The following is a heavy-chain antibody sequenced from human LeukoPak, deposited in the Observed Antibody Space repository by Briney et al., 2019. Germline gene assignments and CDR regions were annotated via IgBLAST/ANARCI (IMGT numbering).Heavy chain of an antibody. CDR1: GFTFSSYT. CDR2: IGDTGDTI. J-gene: IGHJ4*02. D-gene: IGHD3-10*01. CDR3: ASRNYYSSGRPFDY. Sequence: GGSLRLSCAASGFTFSSYTMNWVRQAPGKGLEWVSSIGDTGDTIYYSDSVKGRFTISRDNSKNTLYLKMNSLRAEDTAVYYCASRNYYSSGRPFDYWGQGTLVTVSS. V-gene: IGHV3-23*01.